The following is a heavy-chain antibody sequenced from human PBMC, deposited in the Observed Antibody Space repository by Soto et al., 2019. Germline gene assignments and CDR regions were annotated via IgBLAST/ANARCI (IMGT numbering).Heavy chain of an antibody. V-gene: IGHV1-24*01. CDR2: FDPEDGET. CDR1: GYTFTSYG. Sequence: ASVKVACKASGYTFTSYGISWVLQAPGKGLEWMGGFDPEDGETIYAQKFQGRVTMTEDTSTDTAYMELSSLRSEDTAVYYCATGGVPYGMDVWGQGTTVTVSS. CDR3: ATGGVPYGMDV. J-gene: IGHJ6*02. D-gene: IGHD3-10*01.